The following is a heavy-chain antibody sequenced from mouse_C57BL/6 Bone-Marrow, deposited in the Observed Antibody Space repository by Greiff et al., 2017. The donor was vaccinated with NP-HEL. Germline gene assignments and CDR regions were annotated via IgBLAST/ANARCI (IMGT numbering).Heavy chain of an antibody. CDR3: AASGTGGYLGY. CDR2: INPSNGGP. D-gene: IGHD4-1*01. V-gene: IGHV1-53*01. J-gene: IGHJ2*01. CDR1: GYTFTSYW. Sequence: VQLQQPGTELVKPGASVKLSCKASGYTFTSYWMHWVKQRPGQGLEWIGNINPSNGGPNYNEKFKSKANVTVYKSSSTAYMHLSILTSEDSAVYYCAASGTGGYLGYWGQGTTLTVSS.